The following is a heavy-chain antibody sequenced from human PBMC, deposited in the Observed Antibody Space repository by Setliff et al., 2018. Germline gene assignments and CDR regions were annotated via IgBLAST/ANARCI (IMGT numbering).Heavy chain of an antibody. V-gene: IGHV4-59*01. D-gene: IGHD2-21*02. CDR3: ARGGVTAVWDLTD. Sequence: SETLSLTCTVSGDSIDDYYWSWIRQPPGKGLEWIGYVFFTGDTDYNPSLGSRVTISLDRSKTQFSLKLSSVTAADTAVYYCARGGVTAVWDLTDWGQGTLVTVSS. CDR1: GDSIDDYY. CDR2: VFFTGDT. J-gene: IGHJ4*02.